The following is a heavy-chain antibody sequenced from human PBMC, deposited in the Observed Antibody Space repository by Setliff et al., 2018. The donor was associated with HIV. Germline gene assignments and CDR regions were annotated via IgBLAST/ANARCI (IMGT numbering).Heavy chain of an antibody. Sequence: PGGSLRLSCAASGFTFDDYEMSWVRQIPGKGLEWVSHINWNGQTSGYADSVRGRFTVSRDNAKNVLYLQMNNLGAEDTAFYYCTRDSGTESGSPWWYFALWGRGTLVTVSS. CDR2: INWNGQTS. CDR3: TRDSGTESGSPWWYFAL. CDR1: GFTFDDYE. V-gene: IGHV3-20*04. J-gene: IGHJ2*01. D-gene: IGHD1-26*01.